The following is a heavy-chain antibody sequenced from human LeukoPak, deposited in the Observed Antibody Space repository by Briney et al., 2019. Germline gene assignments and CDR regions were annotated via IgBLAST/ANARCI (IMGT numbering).Heavy chain of an antibody. J-gene: IGHJ4*02. D-gene: IGHD5/OR15-5a*01. Sequence: PGGSLRLSCAASGFTFSSYSMNWVRQAPGKGLEWVSYISSSSSTIYYADPVKGRFTISRDNAKNSLYLQMNSLRGEDTAVYYCASESTDYFDYWGQGTLVTVSS. CDR2: ISSSSSTI. CDR1: GFTFSSYS. CDR3: ASESTDYFDY. V-gene: IGHV3-48*01.